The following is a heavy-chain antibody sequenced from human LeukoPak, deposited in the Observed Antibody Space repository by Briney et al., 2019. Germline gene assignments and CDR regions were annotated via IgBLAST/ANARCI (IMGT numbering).Heavy chain of an antibody. D-gene: IGHD1-26*01. V-gene: IGHV1-69*01. CDR2: IIPIFGTA. CDR3: ARDNSVGDNAWWFDP. J-gene: IGHJ5*02. CDR1: GGTFSSYA. Sequence: ASVKVSCKASGGTFSSYAISWVRQAPGQGLEWMGGIIPIFGTANYAQKFQGRVTITADESTSTAYMELSSLRSEDTAVYYCARDNSVGDNAWWFDPWGQGTLVTVSS.